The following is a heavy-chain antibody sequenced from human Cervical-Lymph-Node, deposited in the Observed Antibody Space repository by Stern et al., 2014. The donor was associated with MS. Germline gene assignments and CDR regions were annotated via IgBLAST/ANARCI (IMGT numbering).Heavy chain of an antibody. V-gene: IGHV1-24*01. CDR3: ATLSGSAWTHFDY. Sequence: QVQLVQSGAEVKKPGASVKVSCKVSGNTLTELSMHWVRQAPGKGLEWMGGFDPEDDEPVYAQKFQGRLTMTEDTSTDTASMELTSLRSEDTAVYYCATLSGSAWTHFDYWGQGTLVTVSS. CDR2: FDPEDDEP. J-gene: IGHJ4*02. CDR1: GNTLTELS. D-gene: IGHD6-19*01.